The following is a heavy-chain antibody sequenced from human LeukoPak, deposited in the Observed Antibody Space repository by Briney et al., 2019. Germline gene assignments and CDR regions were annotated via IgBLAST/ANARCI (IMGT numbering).Heavy chain of an antibody. CDR1: GFTFSSYA. V-gene: IGHV3-23*01. J-gene: IGHJ6*02. CDR3: AKVHHPTIRGNYGMDV. D-gene: IGHD3-10*01. Sequence: GGSLRLSCAASGFTFSSYAMSWVRQAPGKGLEWVSAISGSGGSTYYADSVKGRFTISRDSSKNTLYLQMNSLRAEDTAVYYCAKVHHPTIRGNYGMDVWGQGTTVTVSS. CDR2: ISGSGGST.